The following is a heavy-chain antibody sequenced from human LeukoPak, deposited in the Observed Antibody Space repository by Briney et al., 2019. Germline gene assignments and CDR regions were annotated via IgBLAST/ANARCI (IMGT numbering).Heavy chain of an antibody. CDR1: GGSISSGDYY. Sequence: SQTLSLTCTVSGGSISSGDYYWSWIRQPPGKGLEWIGYIYYSGSTYYNPSLKSRVTIPVDTSKNQFSLKLSSVTAADTAVYYCASSIAAAGTAGYWGQGTLVTVSS. CDR3: ASSIAAAGTAGY. D-gene: IGHD6-13*01. CDR2: IYYSGST. V-gene: IGHV4-30-4*01. J-gene: IGHJ4*02.